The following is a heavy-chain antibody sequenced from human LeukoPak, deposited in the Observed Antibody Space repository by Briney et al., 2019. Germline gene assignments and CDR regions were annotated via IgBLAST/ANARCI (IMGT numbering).Heavy chain of an antibody. CDR3: ARGGTDIVVVVAVTRVRYFDY. CDR2: INHSGST. J-gene: IGHJ4*02. Sequence: PSETLSLTCAVYGGSFSGYYWSWIRQPPGKGLEWIGEINHSGSTNYNPSLKSRVTISVDTSKNQFSLKLSSVTAADTAVYYCARGGTDIVVVVAVTRVRYFDYWGQGTLVTVSS. V-gene: IGHV4-34*01. CDR1: GGSFSGYY. D-gene: IGHD2-15*01.